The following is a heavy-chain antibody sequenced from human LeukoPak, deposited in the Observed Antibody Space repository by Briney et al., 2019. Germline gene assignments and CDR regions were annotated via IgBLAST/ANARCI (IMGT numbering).Heavy chain of an antibody. Sequence: PGESLRISCKGSGYSFTSYWISWVRQMPGKGLEWMGRIDPSDSYTNYSPSFQGHVTISADKSISTAYLQWSSLKASDTAMYYCARHDGDSGTIGYYDSRAWGQGTLVTVSS. CDR1: GYSFTSYW. CDR2: IDPSDSYT. J-gene: IGHJ5*02. D-gene: IGHD3-22*01. CDR3: ARHDGDSGTIGYYDSRA. V-gene: IGHV5-10-1*01.